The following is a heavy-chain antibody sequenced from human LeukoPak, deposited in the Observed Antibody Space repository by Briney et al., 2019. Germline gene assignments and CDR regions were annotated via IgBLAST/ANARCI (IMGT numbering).Heavy chain of an antibody. V-gene: IGHV3-23*01. CDR3: ARRAGAYSHPYDY. CDR1: GFTFSSYA. Sequence: GGSLRLSCAASGFTFSSYAMTWVRQAPGKGLEWVSSFSFNGESTYYADSVKGRFTISRDNSKNTLYLQMNSLRAEDTAVYYCARRAGAYSHPYDYWGQGTLVTVSS. D-gene: IGHD4/OR15-4a*01. J-gene: IGHJ4*02. CDR2: FSFNGEST.